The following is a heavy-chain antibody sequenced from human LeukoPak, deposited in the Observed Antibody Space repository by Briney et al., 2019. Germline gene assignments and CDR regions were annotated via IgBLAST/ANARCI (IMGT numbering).Heavy chain of an antibody. Sequence: GGSLRLSCAASGFTFSSYGMHWVRQAPGKGLEWVAVIWYDGSNKYYADSVKGRFTISRDNSKNTLYLQMNSLRAEDTAVYYCARELAANNWNYYYYMDVWGKGTTVTVSS. J-gene: IGHJ6*03. CDR2: IWYDGSNK. V-gene: IGHV3-33*01. CDR1: GFTFSSYG. D-gene: IGHD1-20*01. CDR3: ARELAANNWNYYYYMDV.